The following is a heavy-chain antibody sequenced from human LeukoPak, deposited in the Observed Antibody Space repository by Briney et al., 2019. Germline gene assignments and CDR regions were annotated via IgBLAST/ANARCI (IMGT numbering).Heavy chain of an antibody. J-gene: IGHJ3*02. CDR3: AREYCTGGSCYNDAFDI. Sequence: RPGGTLRLSCAASGFTFSTYGMSWVRQAPGKGLEWAAAITGSGGSTFYADSVKGRFTISRDNAKNSLYLQMNSLRAEDTAVYYCAREYCTGGSCYNDAFDIWGQGTMVTVSS. CDR1: GFTFSTYG. CDR2: ITGSGGST. V-gene: IGHV3-23*01. D-gene: IGHD2-15*01.